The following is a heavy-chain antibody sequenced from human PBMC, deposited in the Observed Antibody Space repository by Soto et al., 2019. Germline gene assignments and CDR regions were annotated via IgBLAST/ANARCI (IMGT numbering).Heavy chain of an antibody. D-gene: IGHD2-21*02. J-gene: IGHJ6*02. CDR2: IYYSGSA. V-gene: IGHV4-61*01. CDR3: ARGVVFCYYCSHMDL. CDR1: GDSVTSVSDY. Sequence: QLQLQESGPGLVKPSETLSLTCTVSGDSVTSVSDYWSWIRQPPGKGLVWIGYIYYSGSADYNPSLGSRVTISLDTSKNQFSLKLTSVTAADTAVYYGARGVVFCYYCSHMDLWGQGNTVTVSS.